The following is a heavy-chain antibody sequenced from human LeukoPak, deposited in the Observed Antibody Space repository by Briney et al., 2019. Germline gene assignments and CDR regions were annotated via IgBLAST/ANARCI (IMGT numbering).Heavy chain of an antibody. CDR2: INPNSGKT. CDR1: GSTFTDYY. Sequence: ASVKVSCKASGSTFTDYYMHWVRQPPGQGLEWMGCINPNSGKTNYGQKFQGRVTMTRDTSISTASMELSRLRSDDTAVYYCATEMYSSSWGTTYWGQGTLVTVSS. D-gene: IGHD6-13*01. V-gene: IGHV1-2*02. CDR3: ATEMYSSSWGTTY. J-gene: IGHJ4*02.